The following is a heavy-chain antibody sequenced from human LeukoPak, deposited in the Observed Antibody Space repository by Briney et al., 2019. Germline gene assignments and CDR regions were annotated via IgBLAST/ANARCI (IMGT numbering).Heavy chain of an antibody. CDR2: IYYSGST. CDR3: AGSDYYYDSRRRSYYYYGMDV. Sequence: SETLSLTCTVSGGSISNYYWSWIRQPPGKELEWIGYIYYSGSTNYNPSLKSRVTISVDTSKNQFSLKLSSATAADTAVYYCAGSDYYYDSRRRSYYYYGMDVWGQGTTVTVSS. J-gene: IGHJ6*02. CDR1: GGSISNYY. V-gene: IGHV4-59*08. D-gene: IGHD3-22*01.